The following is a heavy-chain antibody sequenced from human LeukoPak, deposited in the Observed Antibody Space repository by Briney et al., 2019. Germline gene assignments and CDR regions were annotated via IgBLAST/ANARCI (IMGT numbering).Heavy chain of an antibody. CDR1: GGSISSCY. Sequence: SETLSLTCTVSGGSISSCYWGWIRQPAGKGLEWIGRIYTSGSTNYNPSLKSRVTISVDTSKNQFSLKLSSVTAADTAVYYCARDRYDFWSGYYLDYWGQGTLVTVSS. D-gene: IGHD3-3*01. CDR2: IYTSGST. J-gene: IGHJ4*02. CDR3: ARDRYDFWSGYYLDY. V-gene: IGHV4-4*07.